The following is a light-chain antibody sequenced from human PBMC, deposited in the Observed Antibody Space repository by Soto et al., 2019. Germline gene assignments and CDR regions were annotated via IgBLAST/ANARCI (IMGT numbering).Light chain of an antibody. CDR1: SSDIGGYNF. V-gene: IGLV2-8*01. J-gene: IGLJ1*01. CDR3: SSYAGSTTWYV. CDR2: EVT. Sequence: QSALTQPPSASGSPGQSVTISCTGTSSDIGGYNFVSWYQHHPGKAPKLMIFEVTKRPSGVPDRFSGSKSGNTASLTVSGLQAEDEADYYCSSYAGSTTWYVFGTGTKVTVL.